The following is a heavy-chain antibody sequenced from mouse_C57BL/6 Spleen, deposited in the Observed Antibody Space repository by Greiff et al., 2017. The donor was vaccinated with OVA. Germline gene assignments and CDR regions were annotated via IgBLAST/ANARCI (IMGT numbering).Heavy chain of an antibody. D-gene: IGHD1-1*01. CDR3: TRRGFYYYGSSYWYFDV. J-gene: IGHJ1*03. V-gene: IGHV1-5*01. CDR2: IYPGNSDT. Sequence: VQLQQSGTVLARPGASVKMSCKTSGYTFTSYWMHWVKQRPGQGLEWIGAIYPGNSDTSYNQKFKGKAKLTAVTSASTAYMELSSLTNEDSAVYYCTRRGFYYYGSSYWYFDVWGTGTTVTVSS. CDR1: GYTFTSYW.